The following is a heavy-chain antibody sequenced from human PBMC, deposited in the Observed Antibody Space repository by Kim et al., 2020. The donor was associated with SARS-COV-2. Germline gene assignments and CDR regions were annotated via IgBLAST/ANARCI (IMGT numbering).Heavy chain of an antibody. J-gene: IGHJ4*02. Sequence: APVKGRFTISRDDSKNTLYLQMNSLKTEDTAVYYCTTDENYYDSSGYATYWGQGTLVTVSS. D-gene: IGHD3-22*01. V-gene: IGHV3-15*01. CDR3: TTDENYYDSSGYATY.